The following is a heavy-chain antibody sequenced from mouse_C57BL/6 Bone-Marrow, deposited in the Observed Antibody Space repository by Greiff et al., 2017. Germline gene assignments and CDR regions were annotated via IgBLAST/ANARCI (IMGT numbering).Heavy chain of an antibody. D-gene: IGHD2-2*01. CDR3: AREGDGYDDFDY. J-gene: IGHJ2*01. Sequence: EVMLVESEGGLVQPGSSMKLSCTASGFTFSDYYMAWVRQVPEKGLEWVANINYDGSSTYYLDSLKSRFIISRDNAKHILYLQMSSLKSEDTATYYCAREGDGYDDFDYWGQGTTLTVSS. CDR2: INYDGSST. V-gene: IGHV5-16*01. CDR1: GFTFSDYY.